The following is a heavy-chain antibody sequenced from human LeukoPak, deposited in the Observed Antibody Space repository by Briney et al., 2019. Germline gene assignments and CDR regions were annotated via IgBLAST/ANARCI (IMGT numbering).Heavy chain of an antibody. V-gene: IGHV3-74*01. CDR3: ARPGIALAGDY. D-gene: IGHD6-19*01. CDR2: INNDGSIT. Sequence: GGSLRLSCAASGFTFSSYWMHWVRQAPGKGLVWVSRINNDGSITNYADSVKGRLTISRDNAKNTLYLQMNSLRAEDTAVYYCARPGIALAGDYWGQGALVTVSS. J-gene: IGHJ4*02. CDR1: GFTFSSYW.